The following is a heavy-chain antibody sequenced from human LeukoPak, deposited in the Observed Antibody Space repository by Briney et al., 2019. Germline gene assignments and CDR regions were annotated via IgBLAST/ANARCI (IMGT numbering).Heavy chain of an antibody. Sequence: GGSLRLSCAASGFTFSSYGMHWVRQAPGKGLEWVAVIWYDRSNKYYADSVKGRFTIARDNAKRTLYPQLHSLRAEDTAVYYCARASPIRPDAFDIWGQGTMVTVSS. CDR1: GFTFSSYG. CDR2: IWYDRSNK. J-gene: IGHJ3*02. CDR3: ARASPIRPDAFDI. V-gene: IGHV3-33*01.